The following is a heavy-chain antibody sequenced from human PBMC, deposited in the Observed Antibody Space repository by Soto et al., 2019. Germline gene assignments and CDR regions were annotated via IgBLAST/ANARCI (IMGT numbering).Heavy chain of an antibody. V-gene: IGHV1-18*01. CDR1: GYTFTSYG. D-gene: IGHD4-17*01. Sequence: QVQLVQSGAEVKKPGASVKVSCKASGYTFTSYGISWLRQAPGQGLEWMGWISTYNGNTNYVQKVQGRVTMTTDSSTSTAYMEVRSLRSDDTAVYYCARGDYGDYLWFDPWGQGTLVTVSS. CDR2: ISTYNGNT. J-gene: IGHJ5*02. CDR3: ARGDYGDYLWFDP.